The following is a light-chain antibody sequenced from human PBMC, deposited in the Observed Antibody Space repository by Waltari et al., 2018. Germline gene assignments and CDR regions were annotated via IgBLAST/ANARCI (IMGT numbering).Light chain of an antibody. CDR1: QSVSSN. CDR2: GAS. CDR3: QQYNNWPPEDT. Sequence: EIVMTQSPATLSVSPGERATLSCRASQSVSSNLAWYQQKPGQAPRLLIYGASTRATGIPARFSGSGSGTEFTLTISSLQSEDFAVYYCQQYNNWPPEDTFGPGTKVDIK. V-gene: IGKV3-15*01. J-gene: IGKJ3*01.